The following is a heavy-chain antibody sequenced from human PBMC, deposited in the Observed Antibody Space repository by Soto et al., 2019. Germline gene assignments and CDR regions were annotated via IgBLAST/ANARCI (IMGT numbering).Heavy chain of an antibody. CDR2: ISWNSGSI. Sequence: EVQLVDSGGGLVQPGRSLRLTCAASGFTFDDYAMHCVRQAPGKGLEWVSGISWNSGSIGYADSVKGRFTISRDNAKSSLYLQINSLSGEETALYYCAKDDGDNSGCAFDIWGHGKMVTVAS. J-gene: IGHJ3*02. V-gene: IGHV3-9*01. D-gene: IGHD2-21*01. CDR3: AKDDGDNSGCAFDI. CDR1: GFTFDDYA.